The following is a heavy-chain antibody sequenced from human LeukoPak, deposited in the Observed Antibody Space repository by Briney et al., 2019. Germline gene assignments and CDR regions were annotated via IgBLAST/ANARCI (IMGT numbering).Heavy chain of an antibody. D-gene: IGHD6-13*01. CDR2: IKQDGSEK. V-gene: IGHV3-7*01. CDR1: GFTFSSYA. Sequence: GGSLRLSCAASGFTFSSYAMHWVRQAPGKGLEWVANIKQDGSEKYYVDSVKGRFTISRDNAKNSLYLQMNSLRAEDTAVYYCARAGYYYYNGMDVWGQGTTVTVSS. CDR3: ARAGYYYYNGMDV. J-gene: IGHJ6*02.